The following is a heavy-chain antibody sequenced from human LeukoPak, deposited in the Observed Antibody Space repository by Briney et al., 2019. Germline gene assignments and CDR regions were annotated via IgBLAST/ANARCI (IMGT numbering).Heavy chain of an antibody. Sequence: GGSLRLSCAASGFTFSSYWMHWVRQVPGKGLVWVSRLSSDGTNTDYADFAKGRFTISRDNAKNTVSLQMNSLRAEDTAVYYCAVVGATKAYWGQGTLVTVSS. CDR1: GFTFSSYW. CDR3: AVVGATKAY. CDR2: LSSDGTNT. D-gene: IGHD1-26*01. V-gene: IGHV3-74*01. J-gene: IGHJ4*02.